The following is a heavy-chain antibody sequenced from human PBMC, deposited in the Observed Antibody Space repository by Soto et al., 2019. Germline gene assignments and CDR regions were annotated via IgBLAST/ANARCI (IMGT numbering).Heavy chain of an antibody. CDR3: ARDLDTAWAPWLDH. CDR2: IRSKAYGGTT. J-gene: IGHJ4*02. V-gene: IGHV3-49*03. CDR1: GFTFGVYA. D-gene: IGHD5-18*01. Sequence: GGSLRLSCTASGFTFGVYAMSWFRQAPGKGLEWVSFIRSKAYGGTTEYAASVKGRFTISRDNSKSTLYLQMNSLRAEDTAVYYCARDLDTAWAPWLDHWAQGTLVTVSS.